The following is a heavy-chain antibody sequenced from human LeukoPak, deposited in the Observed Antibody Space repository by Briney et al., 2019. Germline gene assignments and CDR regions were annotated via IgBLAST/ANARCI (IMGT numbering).Heavy chain of an antibody. CDR2: ITGGGGST. CDR1: GFTFSNYG. Sequence: GGSLRLSCAASGFTFSNYGLSWVRQAPGKGLEWVSGITGGGGSTYYADSVKGRFTISRDNSKNTLYLQMNSLRAEDTAIYYCARDERLLSFLKWGQGTLVTVSS. J-gene: IGHJ4*02. V-gene: IGHV3-23*01. D-gene: IGHD3-3*01. CDR3: ARDERLLSFLK.